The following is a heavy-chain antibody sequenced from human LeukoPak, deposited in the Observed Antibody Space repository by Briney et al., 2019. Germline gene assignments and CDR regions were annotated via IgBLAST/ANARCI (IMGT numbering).Heavy chain of an antibody. V-gene: IGHV4-34*01. D-gene: IGHD5-18*01. CDR1: GGSFSGYY. CDR2: INHSGST. Sequence: PSETLSLTCAVYGGSFSGYYWSWIRQPPGKGLEWIGEINHSGSTNYNPSLKSRVTISVDTSKNQFSLKLSSVTAADTAVYYCARDGGYSYGLAGYYYMDVWGKGATVTVSS. J-gene: IGHJ6*03. CDR3: ARDGGYSYGLAGYYYMDV.